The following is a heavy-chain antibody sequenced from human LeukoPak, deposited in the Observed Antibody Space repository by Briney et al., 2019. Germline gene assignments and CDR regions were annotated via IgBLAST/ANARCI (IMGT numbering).Heavy chain of an antibody. V-gene: IGHV4-34*01. D-gene: IGHD6-13*01. CDR3: ASGRAAAGVSGAVY. Sequence: SETLSLTCAVYGGSFSGYYWSWIRQPPGKGLEWIGEINHSGSTNYNPSLKSRVTISVDTSKNQFSLKLSSVTAADTAVYYCASGRAAAGVSGAVYWGQGTLVTVSS. CDR2: INHSGST. CDR1: GGSFSGYY. J-gene: IGHJ4*02.